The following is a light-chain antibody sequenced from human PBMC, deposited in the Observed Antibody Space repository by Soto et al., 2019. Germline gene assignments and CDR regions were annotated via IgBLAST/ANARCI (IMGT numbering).Light chain of an antibody. CDR2: GAS. CDR3: QQYRSSPLT. V-gene: IGKV3-20*01. J-gene: IGKJ4*01. CDR1: QSVSSSY. Sequence: EIVLTQSPGTLSLSPGERATLSCRASQSVSSSYLAWYQQKPGQAPRLLIYGASSRATGLPDRFSGSGSGTDFTHTISRLEPEDFAVYYCQQYRSSPLTFGGGTRVEIK.